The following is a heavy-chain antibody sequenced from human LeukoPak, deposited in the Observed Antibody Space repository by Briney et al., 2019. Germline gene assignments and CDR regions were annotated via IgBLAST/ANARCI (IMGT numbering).Heavy chain of an antibody. Sequence: ASVKISCKASGYTFTSHYMHWVRQAPGQGLEWMGVIHPSGSSTNYAQKFQGRVTMTKDTSTSTVYIELNSLRSEDTAVYYCARMDMDIAMVTNYLDHWSQGTLVTVSS. CDR1: GYTFTSHY. CDR3: ARMDMDIAMVTNYLDH. CDR2: IHPSGSST. J-gene: IGHJ4*02. V-gene: IGHV1-46*01. D-gene: IGHD5-18*01.